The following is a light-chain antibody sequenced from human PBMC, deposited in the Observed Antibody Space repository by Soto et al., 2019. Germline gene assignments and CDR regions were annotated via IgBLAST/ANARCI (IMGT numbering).Light chain of an antibody. J-gene: IGLJ2*01. CDR3: SSYSSSSTRV. CDR1: SSDVGGYNY. CDR2: DVS. V-gene: IGLV2-14*01. Sequence: QSALTQPASVSGSPGQSITISCTGTSSDVGGYNYVSWYQQHPGKAPKLMIYDVSNRPSGVSNRFSGSKSGNTASLTISGLQAEDEADYYGSSYSSSSTRVFGGGTKRTVL.